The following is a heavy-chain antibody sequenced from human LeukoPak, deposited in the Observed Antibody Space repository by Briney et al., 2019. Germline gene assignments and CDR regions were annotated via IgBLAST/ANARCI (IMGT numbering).Heavy chain of an antibody. Sequence: ASVKVSCKASGDTFTTYAIIWVRQAPGQGLEWMGGIIPMFGTPNYAQRLQGRVTITADKSTKTAYMELRSLRYEDTAVYFCARAGIPGYCTNVTCSNWLDPWGQGTLVTVSS. J-gene: IGHJ5*02. CDR1: GDTFTTYA. CDR3: ARAGIPGYCTNVTCSNWLDP. V-gene: IGHV1-69*06. CDR2: IIPMFGTP. D-gene: IGHD2-8*01.